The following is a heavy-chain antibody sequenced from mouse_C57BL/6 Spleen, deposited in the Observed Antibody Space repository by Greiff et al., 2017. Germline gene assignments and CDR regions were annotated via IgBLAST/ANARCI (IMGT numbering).Heavy chain of an antibody. D-gene: IGHD2-3*01. CDR1: GYTFTSYW. V-gene: IGHV1-64*01. CDR2: IHPNSGST. Sequence: QVQLQQPGAELVKPGASVKLSCTASGYTFTSYWMHWVKQRPGQGLEWIGMIHPNSGSTNYNEKFKSKATLTVDKSSSTAYMQLSSLTSEDTAVYYCAGGYWGYFGCGGQGPTLTVSS. CDR3: AGGYWGYFGC. J-gene: IGHJ2*01.